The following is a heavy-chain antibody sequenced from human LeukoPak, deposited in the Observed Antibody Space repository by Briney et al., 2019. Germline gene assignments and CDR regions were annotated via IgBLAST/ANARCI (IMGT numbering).Heavy chain of an antibody. CDR3: ARDSQNYDFWSGYLAPPDY. CDR2: IWYDGSNK. V-gene: IGHV3-33*01. J-gene: IGHJ4*02. CDR1: GFTFSSYG. D-gene: IGHD3-3*01. Sequence: GGSLRLSCAASGFTFSSYGMHWVRQAPGKGLEWVAVIWYDGSNKYYADSVKGRFTISRDNSKNTLYLQMNSLRAEDTAVYYCARDSQNYDFWSGYLAPPDYWGQGTLVTVSS.